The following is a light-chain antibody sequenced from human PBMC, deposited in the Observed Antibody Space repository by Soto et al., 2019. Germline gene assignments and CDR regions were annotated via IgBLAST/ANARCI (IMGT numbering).Light chain of an antibody. Sequence: EIVLTQSPGTLSLSPGERATLSCRASQSVSSSYLAWYQQKPGQAPRPLIYGASSSATGIPDRFSGSGSGTDFTLTISRLEPEDLAVYYCQQYGSSRTFGQGTKLEIK. CDR1: QSVSSSY. CDR3: QQYGSSRT. J-gene: IGKJ2*01. V-gene: IGKV3-20*01. CDR2: GAS.